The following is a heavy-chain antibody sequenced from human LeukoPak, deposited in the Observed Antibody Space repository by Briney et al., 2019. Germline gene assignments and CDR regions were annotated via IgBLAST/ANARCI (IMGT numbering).Heavy chain of an antibody. CDR3: AASITPNAFDI. CDR1: GFTFSSYE. CDR2: ISSSGSTI. J-gene: IGHJ3*02. D-gene: IGHD4-23*01. V-gene: IGHV3-48*03. Sequence: PGGSLRLSCAASGFTFSSYEMNWVSQAPGKGLEWVSYISSSGSTIYYADSVKGRFTISRDNAKNSLYLQMNSLRAEDTAVYYCAASITPNAFDIWGQGTMVTVSS.